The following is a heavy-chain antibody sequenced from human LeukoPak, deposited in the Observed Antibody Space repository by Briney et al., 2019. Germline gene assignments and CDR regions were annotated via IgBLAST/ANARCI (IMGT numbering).Heavy chain of an antibody. CDR3: ARNGGRITIFGVVSRMDV. CDR1: GYTFTSYG. CDR2: ISAYNGNT. D-gene: IGHD3-3*01. J-gene: IGHJ6*04. Sequence: ASVKVSCKASGYTFTSYGISRVRQAPGQGLEWMGWISAYNGNTNYAQKLQGRVTMTTDTSTSTAYMELRSLRSDDTAVYYCARNGGRITIFGVVSRMDVWGKGTTVTVSS. V-gene: IGHV1-18*01.